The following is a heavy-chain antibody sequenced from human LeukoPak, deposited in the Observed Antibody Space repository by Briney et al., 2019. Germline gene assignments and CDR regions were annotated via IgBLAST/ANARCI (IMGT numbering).Heavy chain of an antibody. J-gene: IGHJ4*02. Sequence: GGSLRLSCAASGFTFRSYGMTWVRHAPGKGLEWDSAISGSGDSTYYADSVKGRFTISRDNSRSTLYLQMNSLRAGDTAVYYCAKSLRSTSLDYWGQGTLVTVSS. CDR1: GFTFRSYG. CDR3: AKSLRSTSLDY. V-gene: IGHV3-23*01. D-gene: IGHD2-2*01. CDR2: ISGSGDST.